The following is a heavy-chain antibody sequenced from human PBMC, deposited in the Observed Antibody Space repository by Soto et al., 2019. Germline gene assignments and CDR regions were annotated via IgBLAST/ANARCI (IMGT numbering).Heavy chain of an antibody. Sequence: PGGSLRLSCAGSGFSFSSYAMSWVRQAPGKGLEWVSGISGSGGSTYYAGSVKGRFTISRDNSKNTLYLQMNSLRAEDTALYYCAKEHTYYYDSGGPRWTDYWGQGTLVTVSS. J-gene: IGHJ4*02. D-gene: IGHD3-22*01. CDR2: ISGSGGST. CDR3: AKEHTYYYDSGGPRWTDY. V-gene: IGHV3-23*01. CDR1: GFSFSSYA.